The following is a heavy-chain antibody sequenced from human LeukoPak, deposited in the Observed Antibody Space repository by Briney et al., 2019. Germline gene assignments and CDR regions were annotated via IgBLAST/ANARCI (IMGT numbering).Heavy chain of an antibody. CDR3: AKHSGSYYFDH. D-gene: IGHD3-22*01. Sequence: GGSLRLSCAASGFTFSSYSMNWVRQAPGKGLEWVSSISSSSSYIYYADSVKGRFTISRDNAKNSLYLQMNSLRAEDTAVYHCAKHSGSYYFDHWGQGTLVTVSS. J-gene: IGHJ4*02. CDR2: ISSSSSYI. V-gene: IGHV3-21*04. CDR1: GFTFSSYS.